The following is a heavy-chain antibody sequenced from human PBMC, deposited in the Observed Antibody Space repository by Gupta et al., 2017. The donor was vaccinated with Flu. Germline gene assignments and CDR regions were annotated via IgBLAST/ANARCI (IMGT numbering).Heavy chain of an antibody. CDR1: GFTFSSYA. CDR2: ISGSGGST. CDR3: AKVNHRIVVVPAAPDY. V-gene: IGHV3-23*01. D-gene: IGHD2-2*01. Sequence: EVQLLESGGGLVQPGGSLRLSCAASGFTFSSYAMSWVRQAPGKGLEWVSAISGSGGSTYYADSVKGRFTISRDNSKNTLYLQMNSLRAEDTAVYYCAKVNHRIVVVPAAPDYWGQGTLVTVSS. J-gene: IGHJ4*02.